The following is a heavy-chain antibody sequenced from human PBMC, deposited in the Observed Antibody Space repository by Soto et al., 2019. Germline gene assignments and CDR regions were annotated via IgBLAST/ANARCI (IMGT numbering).Heavy chain of an antibody. V-gene: IGHV3-30*04. D-gene: IGHD3-3*01. CDR3: ARDLRTIGLAFDI. Sequence: GWSLRLSCASSTFIFINYAMHWVRQAPGKGLEWVAVVSYDGSKKYYVDPVKGRFTISRDNSKNTLYLQMNSLRAEGTAVYYCARDLRTIGLAFDIWGQGTMVTVSS. J-gene: IGHJ3*02. CDR1: TFIFINYA. CDR2: VSYDGSKK.